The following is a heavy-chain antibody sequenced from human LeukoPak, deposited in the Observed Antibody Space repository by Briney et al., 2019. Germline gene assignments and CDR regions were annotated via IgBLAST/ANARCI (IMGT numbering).Heavy chain of an antibody. CDR3: AKDAGYSYGSGWFDP. Sequence: PGGSLRLSCAASGFTFDDYTMHWVRQAPGKGLEWVSHISWDGGTTYYADSVKGRFTIFRDNSKNSLYLQMNSLRTEDTALYYCAKDAGYSYGSGWFDPWGQGTLVTVSS. J-gene: IGHJ5*02. CDR2: ISWDGGTT. V-gene: IGHV3-43*01. D-gene: IGHD5-18*01. CDR1: GFTFDDYT.